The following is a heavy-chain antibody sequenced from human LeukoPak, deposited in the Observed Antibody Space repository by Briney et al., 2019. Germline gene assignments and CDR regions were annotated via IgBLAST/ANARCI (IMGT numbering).Heavy chain of an antibody. CDR2: ISWDGGST. CDR1: GFTFDDYA. D-gene: IGHD2-2*01. J-gene: IGHJ4*02. CDR3: AKDGEGYCSSTSCYLLDY. Sequence: PGESLRLSCAASGFTFDDYAMHWVRQAPGKGLEWVSLISWDGGSTYYADSVKGRFTISRDNSKNSLYLQMNSLRAEDTALYYCAKDGEGYCSSTSCYLLDYWGQGTLVTVSS. V-gene: IGHV3-43D*03.